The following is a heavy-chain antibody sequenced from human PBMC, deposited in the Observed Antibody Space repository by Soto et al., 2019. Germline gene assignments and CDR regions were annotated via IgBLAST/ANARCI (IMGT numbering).Heavy chain of an antibody. CDR3: ASIQYCSGGSCYSGAYFFAY. V-gene: IGHV1-69*02. D-gene: IGHD2-15*01. CDR1: GGTFSSYT. Sequence: QVQLVQSGAEVKKPGSSVKVSCKASGGTFSSYTISWVRQAPGQGLEWMGRIIPILGIANYAQKFQGRVTITADKSTSTAYRELSSLRSEATAVYYCASIQYCSGGSCYSGAYFFAYWGQGTVVTVSS. J-gene: IGHJ4*02. CDR2: IIPILGIA.